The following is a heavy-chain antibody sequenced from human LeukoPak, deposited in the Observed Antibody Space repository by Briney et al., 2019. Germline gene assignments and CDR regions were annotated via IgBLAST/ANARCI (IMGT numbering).Heavy chain of an antibody. V-gene: IGHV3-23*01. D-gene: IGHD5-24*01. CDR2: ISGSGGST. J-gene: IGHJ4*02. CDR3: AKDKRWLQFYY. Sequence: TGGSLRLSCAASGFTFSSYAMSWVRQAPGKGLEWVSAISGSGGSTYYADSVKGRFTISRDNSKNTLYLQINSLRAEDTAVYYCAKDKRWLQFYYWGQGTLVTVSS. CDR1: GFTFSSYA.